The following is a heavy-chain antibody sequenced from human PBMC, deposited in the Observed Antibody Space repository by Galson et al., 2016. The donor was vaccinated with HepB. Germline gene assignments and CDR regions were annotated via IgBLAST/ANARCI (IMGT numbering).Heavy chain of an antibody. CDR1: GFPFSSFT. V-gene: IGHV3-21*01. CDR2: IISSGTYI. D-gene: IGHD3-3*01. Sequence: LRLSCAASGFPFSSFTMNWVRQAPGKGLEWVSSIISSGTYIYYADSVKGRFTISRDNAKNSLYLQLNSLRAKDTAVYYWSRSVIRFLEWVPSRDTYSMDVWGQGTTVTVSS. CDR3: SRSVIRFLEWVPSRDTYSMDV. J-gene: IGHJ6*02.